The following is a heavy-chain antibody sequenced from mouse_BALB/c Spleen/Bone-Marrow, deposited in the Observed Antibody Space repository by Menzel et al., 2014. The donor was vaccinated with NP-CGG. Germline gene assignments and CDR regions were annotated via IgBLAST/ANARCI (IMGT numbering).Heavy chain of an antibody. CDR2: IWGDGST. Sequence: VQLQQSGPGLVAPPQSLSITCTVSGFSLTGYGVNWVRQPPGKGLEWLGMIWGDGSTDYNSALKSRLSISKDNSKSQVFLKMNSLQTDDTARYYCARVDYYGWGYFDVWGAGTTVTVSS. CDR3: ARVDYYGWGYFDV. J-gene: IGHJ1*01. V-gene: IGHV2-6-7*01. D-gene: IGHD1-2*01. CDR1: GFSLTGYG.